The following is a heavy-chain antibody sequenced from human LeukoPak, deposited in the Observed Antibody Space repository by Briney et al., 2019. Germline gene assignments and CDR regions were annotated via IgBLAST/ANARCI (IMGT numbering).Heavy chain of an antibody. V-gene: IGHV4-34*01. CDR3: ARARDTMIVDFDY. CDR2: INHSGSN. CDR1: RGSFSVST. D-gene: IGHD3-22*01. J-gene: IGHJ4*02. Sequence: SETLSLTPAVYRGSFSVSTWSWISQPPGPGLEWFGEINHSGSNNYNPALKRRVVISVDASKDQISLKLSSVTAADTAVYYCARARDTMIVDFDYWGQGTLVTVSS.